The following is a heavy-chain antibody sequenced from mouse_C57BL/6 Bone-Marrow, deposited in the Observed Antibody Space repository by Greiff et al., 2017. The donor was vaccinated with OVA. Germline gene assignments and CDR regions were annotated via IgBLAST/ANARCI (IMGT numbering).Heavy chain of an antibody. V-gene: IGHV1-26*01. CDR1: GYTFTDYY. CDR2: INPNNGGT. CDR3: ARPYYGSSYDWFAY. D-gene: IGHD1-1*01. J-gene: IGHJ3*01. Sequence: EVQLQQSGPELVKPGASVKISCKASGYTFTDYYMNWVKQSHGKSLEWIGDINPNNGGTSYNQKFKGKATLTVDKSSSTAYMELRSLTSEDSAVYYCARPYYGSSYDWFAYWGQGTLVTVSA.